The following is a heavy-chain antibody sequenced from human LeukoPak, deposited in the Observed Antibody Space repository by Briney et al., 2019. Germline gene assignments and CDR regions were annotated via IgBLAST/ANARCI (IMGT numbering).Heavy chain of an antibody. V-gene: IGHV3-30*05. Sequence: GGSLRLSCAASGFTFSSYGMHWVRQAPGKGLEWVALISYDENNEFYADSVKGRFTISRDNSKDTLYLQLNSLSVEDTAVYYCARDRGDYFAATGYFYGPPDYWGQGTLVTVSS. D-gene: IGHD3-22*01. CDR3: ARDRGDYFAATGYFYGPPDY. J-gene: IGHJ4*02. CDR2: ISYDENNE. CDR1: GFTFSSYG.